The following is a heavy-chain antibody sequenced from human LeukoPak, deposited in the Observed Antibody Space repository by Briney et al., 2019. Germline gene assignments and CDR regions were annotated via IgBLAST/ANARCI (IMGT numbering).Heavy chain of an antibody. CDR1: GFTFSSYS. J-gene: IGHJ4*02. CDR3: ARTSSVTPTPTFDS. V-gene: IGHV3-21*01. CDR2: ISSSGNFI. Sequence: GGSLRLSCAASGFTFSSYSMNWVRQAPGKGLEWVSSISSSGNFIYYPDSMKGRFTISRDNAKNSLFPQMNSLRAEDTAIYYCARTSSVTPTPTFDSWGQGTLVTVSP. D-gene: IGHD4-17*01.